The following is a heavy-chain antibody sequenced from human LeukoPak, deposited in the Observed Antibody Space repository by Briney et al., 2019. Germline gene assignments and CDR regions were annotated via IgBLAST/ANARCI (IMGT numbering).Heavy chain of an antibody. V-gene: IGHV3-23*01. CDR1: GFTFSSSA. Sequence: GGSLRLSCATSGFTFSSSAMSWVRQAPGKGLEWVSTISVGGGDTNYADSVKGRFTISRDNSENTLYLQINSLRAEDTAMYYCAEGTGSDAFDIWGQGTMVTVSS. D-gene: IGHD3-10*01. CDR2: ISVGGGDT. CDR3: AEGTGSDAFDI. J-gene: IGHJ3*02.